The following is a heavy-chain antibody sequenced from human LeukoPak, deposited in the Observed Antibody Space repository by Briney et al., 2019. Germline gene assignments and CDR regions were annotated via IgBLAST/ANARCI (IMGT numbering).Heavy chain of an antibody. CDR3: AKDVAVAGTAIFDY. Sequence: GGSLRLSCAASGFTFSSYSMNWVRQAPGKGLEWVSAISGSGGSTYYADSVKGRFTISRDNSKNTLYLQMNSLRAEDTAVYYCAKDVAVAGTAIFDYWGQGTLVTVSS. J-gene: IGHJ4*02. V-gene: IGHV3-23*01. D-gene: IGHD6-19*01. CDR1: GFTFSSYS. CDR2: ISGSGGST.